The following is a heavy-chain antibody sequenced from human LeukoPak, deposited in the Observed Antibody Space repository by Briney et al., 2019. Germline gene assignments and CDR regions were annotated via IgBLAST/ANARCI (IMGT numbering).Heavy chain of an antibody. V-gene: IGHV3-30*19. CDR1: GFTFSTYG. Sequence: GGSLRLSCVGSGFTFSTYGIHWVRQAPGKGLEWVAIISYDGSGKHYADSVKGRFAISRDNSKNTLYLQMNSLRPEDTAVYYCVRRAWLEYWGQGTPVTVSS. J-gene: IGHJ4*02. CDR2: ISYDGSGK. CDR3: VRRAWLEY.